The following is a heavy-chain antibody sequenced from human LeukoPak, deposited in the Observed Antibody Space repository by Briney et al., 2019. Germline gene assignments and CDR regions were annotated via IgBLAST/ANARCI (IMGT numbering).Heavy chain of an antibody. CDR1: GGSFSGYY. J-gene: IGHJ5*02. CDR3: ASHPLGYCSSTSCYPRWFDP. Sequence: SETLSLTCAVSGGSFSGYYWSWIRQPPGKGLEWIGEINHSGSTNYNPSLKSRVTISVDTSKNQFSLKLSSVTAADTAVYYCASHPLGYCSSTSCYPRWFDPWGQGTLVTVSS. D-gene: IGHD2-2*01. V-gene: IGHV4-34*01. CDR2: INHSGST.